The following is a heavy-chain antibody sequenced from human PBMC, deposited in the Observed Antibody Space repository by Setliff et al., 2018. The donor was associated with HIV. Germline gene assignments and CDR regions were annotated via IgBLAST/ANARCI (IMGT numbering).Heavy chain of an antibody. Sequence: ASVKVSCKASGYSFTSYDVSWVRQAPGQGLEWMGWISAYNVNTNYAQKLQGRVTMTTDTSTSTAYMELRSLRSDDTAVYYCARGTTPLGWFDPWGQGTLVTVSS. CDR2: ISAYNVNT. J-gene: IGHJ5*02. V-gene: IGHV1-18*01. D-gene: IGHD2-2*01. CDR1: GYSFTSYD. CDR3: ARGTTPLGWFDP.